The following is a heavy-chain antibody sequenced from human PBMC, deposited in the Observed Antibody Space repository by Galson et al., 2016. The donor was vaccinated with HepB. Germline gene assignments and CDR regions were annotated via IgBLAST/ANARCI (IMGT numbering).Heavy chain of an antibody. J-gene: IGHJ3*02. V-gene: IGHV3-21*01. CDR1: GFTFSDHY. D-gene: IGHD4-23*01. CDR3: ARAQWELLGRGFDI. Sequence: SLRLSCAASGFTFSDHYMDWVRQAPGKGLEWVSSISSSSTYIYNADPVKGRFAISRDNAKNSLYLQMNSLRAGGTAVYYCARAQWELLGRGFDIWGQGTMVTVSS. CDR2: ISSSSTYI.